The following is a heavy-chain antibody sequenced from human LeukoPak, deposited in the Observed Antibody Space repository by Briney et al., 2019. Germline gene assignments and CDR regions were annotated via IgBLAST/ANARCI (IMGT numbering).Heavy chain of an antibody. D-gene: IGHD6-13*01. J-gene: IGHJ5*02. CDR3: ARAGLAAAGIWFDP. V-gene: IGHV6-1*01. CDR1: GDSVSTNSAA. CDR2: TYYRSKWYN. Sequence: SQTLSLTCAVSGDSVSTNSAAWNWIRQSPSRGLEWLGRTYYRSKWYNDYAVFVKSRITINPDTSKNQFSLQLNSVTPEDTAVYYCARAGLAAAGIWFDPWGQGTLVTVSS.